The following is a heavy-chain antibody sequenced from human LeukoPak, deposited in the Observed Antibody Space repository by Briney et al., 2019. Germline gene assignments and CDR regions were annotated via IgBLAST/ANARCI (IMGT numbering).Heavy chain of an antibody. D-gene: IGHD3-10*01. CDR1: GASISSGGYF. J-gene: IGHJ4*02. CDR3: ARVSGHITYVDF. Sequence: SETLSLTCAVSGASISSGGYFYSWIRQHPGEGLEWLAYIYYKGDTYYNPSLKSRLTISVDTSKNQFSLNLTSVSAADTAVYYCARVSGHITYVDFWGQGTLVTVSS. V-gene: IGHV4-31*11. CDR2: IYYKGDT.